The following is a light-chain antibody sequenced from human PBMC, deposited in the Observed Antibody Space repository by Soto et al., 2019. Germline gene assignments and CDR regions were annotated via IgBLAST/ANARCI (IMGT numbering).Light chain of an antibody. CDR2: TAS. CDR3: QQRNSYPIT. J-gene: IGKJ5*01. Sequence: AIRMTQSPSSFSASTGDRVTITCRASQGISSYLAWYQQKPGEAPNLLIHTASTLQSGVPSRFSGSGSGTEFTLTISSLQPEDFATYYCQQRNSYPITFGQGTRLEIK. V-gene: IGKV1-8*01. CDR1: QGISSY.